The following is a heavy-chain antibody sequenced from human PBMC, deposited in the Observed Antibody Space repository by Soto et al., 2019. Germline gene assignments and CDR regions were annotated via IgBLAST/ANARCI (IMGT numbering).Heavy chain of an antibody. D-gene: IGHD3-9*01. J-gene: IGHJ4*02. CDR1: GFTFGDYS. CDR3: TRRKPYYDILTGYSYYFDY. Sequence: GGSLSLSCTASGFTFGDYSMSWFRQAPGKGLEWVGFIRSKAYGGTTEYAASVKGRFTISRDDSKSIAYLQMNSLKTEDTAVYYCTRRKPYYDILTGYSYYFDYWGQGTLVTVSS. V-gene: IGHV3-49*03. CDR2: IRSKAYGGTT.